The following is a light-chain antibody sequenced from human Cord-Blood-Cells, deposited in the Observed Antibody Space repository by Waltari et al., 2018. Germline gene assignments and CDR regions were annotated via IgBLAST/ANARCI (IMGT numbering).Light chain of an antibody. V-gene: IGKV1-39*01. CDR1: HSICTY. CDR2: AAS. Sequence: DIQMTQSPYSLSASVGDRVTITCRASHSICTYLNWYQQKPGKAPNLLIYAASSLQSGVQSRFSGRGSGTDCTLTISSLQPEDFATYYCQQSYSTPYSFGQGTKLEIK. J-gene: IGKJ2*03. CDR3: QQSYSTPYS.